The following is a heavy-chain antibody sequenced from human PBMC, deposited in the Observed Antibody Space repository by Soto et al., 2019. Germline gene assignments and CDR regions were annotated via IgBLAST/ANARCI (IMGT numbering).Heavy chain of an antibody. Sequence: QVQLQESGPGLVKPSGTLSLTCAVSGGSISSSNWWSWVRQPPGKGLEWIGEIYHSGSTNYNPSLKSRVXXAXDXXKNQFSLKLSSVTAADTAVYYCARGSGGGYWYFDLWGRGTLVTVSS. V-gene: IGHV4-4*02. J-gene: IGHJ2*01. CDR2: IYHSGST. D-gene: IGHD2-15*01. CDR3: ARGSGGGYWYFDL. CDR1: GGSISSSNW.